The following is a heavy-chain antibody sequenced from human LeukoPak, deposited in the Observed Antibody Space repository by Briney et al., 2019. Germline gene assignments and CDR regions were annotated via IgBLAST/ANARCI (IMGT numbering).Heavy chain of an antibody. Sequence: PGGSLRLSCAVSGFTFRGAAMTWVRQAPGKGLEWVSGISVRGGSTYYADSVKGRFTISRDNSKNTLYLQMDSLRAEDTAVYYCAKDRLTGTPYYFDYWGQGTLVTVSS. V-gene: IGHV3-23*01. CDR1: GFTFRGAA. CDR2: ISVRGGST. D-gene: IGHD1-20*01. CDR3: AKDRLTGTPYYFDY. J-gene: IGHJ4*02.